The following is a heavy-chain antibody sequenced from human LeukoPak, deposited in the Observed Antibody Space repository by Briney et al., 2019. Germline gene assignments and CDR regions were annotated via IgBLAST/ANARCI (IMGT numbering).Heavy chain of an antibody. D-gene: IGHD3-22*01. CDR3: ARDSAMIVVVIPFDY. CDR1: GCTFTSYG. CDR2: ISAYNGNT. V-gene: IGHV1-18*01. Sequence: ASVKVSCKASGCTFTSYGISWVRQAPGQGLEWMGWISAYNGNTNYAQKLQGRVTMTTDTSTSTAYMELRSLRSDDTAVYYCARDSAMIVVVIPFDYWGQGTLVTVSS. J-gene: IGHJ4*02.